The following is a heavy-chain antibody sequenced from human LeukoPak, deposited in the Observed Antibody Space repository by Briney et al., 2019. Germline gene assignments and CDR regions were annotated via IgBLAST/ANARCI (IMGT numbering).Heavy chain of an antibody. J-gene: IGHJ3*02. CDR1: GGSISNKY. CDR3: ARGKGYSGSYLFAFDI. Sequence: SETLSLTCTASGGSISNKYWSWIRQPPGKGLEWIGYIYYSGSTNYNPSLKSRVTILVDTSKNQFSLKLSSVTAADTAVYYCARGKGYSGSYLFAFDIWGQGTMVTVSS. V-gene: IGHV4-59*01. D-gene: IGHD1-26*01. CDR2: IYYSGST.